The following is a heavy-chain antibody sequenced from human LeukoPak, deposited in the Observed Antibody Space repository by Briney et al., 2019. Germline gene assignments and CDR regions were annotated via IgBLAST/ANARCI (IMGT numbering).Heavy chain of an antibody. CDR1: GYTFTGYY. CDR3: AAVYSYGYAY. V-gene: IGHV1-2*02. CDR2: INPNSGGT. Sequence: ASVKVSCKASGYTFTGYYMHWVRQAPGQGLEWMGWINPNSGGTNYAQKFQGRVTMTEDTSTDTAYMDLSSLRSEDTAIYYCAAVYSYGYAYWGQGTLVTVSS. J-gene: IGHJ4*02. D-gene: IGHD5-18*01.